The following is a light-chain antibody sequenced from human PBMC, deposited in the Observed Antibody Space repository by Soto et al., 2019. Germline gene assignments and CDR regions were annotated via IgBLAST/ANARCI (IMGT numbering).Light chain of an antibody. CDR2: DIS. CDR1: QTVSRN. Sequence: EGVMTQSPATLSVSPGERATLSCRASQTVSRNLAWYQQRPGQAPRLLIYDISNRAAGVPARFSGSGSGTEFTLTISSLQSEDFAVYYCQHYNNWLGTFGGGTKVHI. J-gene: IGKJ4*01. CDR3: QHYNNWLGT. V-gene: IGKV3-15*01.